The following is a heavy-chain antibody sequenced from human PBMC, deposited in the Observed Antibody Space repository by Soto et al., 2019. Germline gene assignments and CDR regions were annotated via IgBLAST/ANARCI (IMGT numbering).Heavy chain of an antibody. CDR1: GFTFSNAW. V-gene: IGHV3-15*01. CDR2: IKSKTDGGTT. D-gene: IGHD4-17*01. J-gene: IGHJ4*02. Sequence: GGSLRLSCAASGFTFSNAWMSWVRQAPGKGLEWVGRIKSKTDGGTTDYAAPVKGRFTISRDDSKNTLYLQMNSLKTEDTAVYYCTTDFGRTVNEFQFDYWGQGTLVTVSS. CDR3: TTDFGRTVNEFQFDY.